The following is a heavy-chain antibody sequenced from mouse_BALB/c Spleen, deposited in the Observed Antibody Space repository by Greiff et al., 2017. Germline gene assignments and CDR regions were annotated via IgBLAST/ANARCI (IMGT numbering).Heavy chain of an antibody. CDR2: ISDGGSYT. CDR1: GFTFSDYY. J-gene: IGHJ1*01. V-gene: IGHV5-4*02. Sequence: EVQRVESGGGLVKPGGSLKLSCAASGFTFSDYYMYWVRQTPEKRLEWVATISDGGSYTYYPDSVKGRFTISRDNAKNNLYLQMSSLKSEDTAMYYCARDYYGSSWYFDVWGAGTTVTVSS. CDR3: ARDYYGSSWYFDV. D-gene: IGHD1-1*01.